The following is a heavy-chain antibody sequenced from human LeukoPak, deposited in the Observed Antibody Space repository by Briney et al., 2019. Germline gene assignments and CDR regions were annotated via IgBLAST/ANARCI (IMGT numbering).Heavy chain of an antibody. J-gene: IGHJ5*02. Sequence: ASVKVSCKASGYTFTSYDINWVRQATGQGLEWMGWMNPNSGNTGYAQKFQGRVTITRNTSISTAYMELSSLRSEDTAVYYCARGQGQYCSGGSSYANWFDPWGQGTLVTVSS. CDR2: MNPNSGNT. V-gene: IGHV1-8*03. CDR1: GYTFTSYD. D-gene: IGHD2-15*01. CDR3: ARGQGQYCSGGSSYANWFDP.